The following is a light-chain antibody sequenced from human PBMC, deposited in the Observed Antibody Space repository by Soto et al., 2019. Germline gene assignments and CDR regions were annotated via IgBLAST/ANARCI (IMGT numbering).Light chain of an antibody. CDR2: GAS. V-gene: IGKV1-39*01. CDR1: QGISTS. CDR3: QQTFATHLQGGNSFSHT. Sequence: DIQMTQSPSSLSASVGDRVTITCRASQGISTSLSWYQQRPGKPPYLLIYGASTLQSGVPSRFSGSGSGTEFNLTINSLQPEYFATYYCQQTFATHLQGGNSFSHTFGQGTKVEI. J-gene: IGKJ2*01.